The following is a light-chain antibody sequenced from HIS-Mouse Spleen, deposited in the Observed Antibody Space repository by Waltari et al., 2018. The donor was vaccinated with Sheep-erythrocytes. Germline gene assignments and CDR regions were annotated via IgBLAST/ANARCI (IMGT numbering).Light chain of an antibody. CDR1: QGISSY. Sequence: AIRMTQSPSSLSASTGDRVTINCRASQGISSYLAWYQQKPGKAPKLLIYAASTLQSGVPSRFSGSGSGTDFTLTISCLQSEDFATYYCQQYYSYPYNFGQGTKLEIK. V-gene: IGKV1-8*01. CDR3: QQYYSYPYN. J-gene: IGKJ2*01. CDR2: AAS.